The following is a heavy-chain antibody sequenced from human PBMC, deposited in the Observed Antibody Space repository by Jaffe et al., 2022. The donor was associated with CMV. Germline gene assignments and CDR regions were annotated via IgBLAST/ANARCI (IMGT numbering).Heavy chain of an antibody. CDR1: GFTFSSYD. J-gene: IGHJ3*02. CDR2: IGTAGDT. Sequence: EVQLVESGGGLVQPGGSLRLSCAASGFTFSSYDMHWVRQATGKGLEWVSAIGTAGDTYYPGSVKGRFTISRENAKNSLYLQMNSLRAGDTAVYYCARTRSGSGGWAFDIWGQGTMVTVSS. V-gene: IGHV3-13*01. CDR3: ARTRSGSGGWAFDI. D-gene: IGHD6-19*01.